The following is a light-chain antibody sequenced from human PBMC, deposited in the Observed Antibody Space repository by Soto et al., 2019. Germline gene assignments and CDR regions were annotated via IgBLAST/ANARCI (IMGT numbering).Light chain of an antibody. V-gene: IGKV3-11*01. CDR3: QQRSNLPPWT. Sequence: EIVLTQSPATLSLSPGERATLSCRASQSVRSYLAWYQQKPGQAPRLLLYDASNRATGIPARFSGRGAGTDFTLTISSLEPEDFAVYYCQQRSNLPPWTFGQGTKVEIK. CDR1: QSVRSY. J-gene: IGKJ1*01. CDR2: DAS.